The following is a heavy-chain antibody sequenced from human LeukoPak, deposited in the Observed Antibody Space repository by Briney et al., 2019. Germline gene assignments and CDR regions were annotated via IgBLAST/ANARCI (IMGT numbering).Heavy chain of an antibody. D-gene: IGHD2-15*01. CDR1: GESFSGHY. V-gene: IGHV4-34*01. J-gene: IGHJ4*02. CDR3: ARRASVAATLDY. Sequence: SETLSLTCAVYGESFSGHYWSWIRQPPGKGLEWIGEVNHSGTTNYNPSLKSRVTISVDTSKNQFSLKLRPVTAADTAVYYCARRASVAATLDYWGQGTLVTVSS. CDR2: VNHSGTT.